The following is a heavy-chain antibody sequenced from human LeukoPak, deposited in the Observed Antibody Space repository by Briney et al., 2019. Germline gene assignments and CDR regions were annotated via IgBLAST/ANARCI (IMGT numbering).Heavy chain of an antibody. CDR2: ISAYNGNT. V-gene: IGHV1-18*01. J-gene: IGHJ4*02. Sequence: ASVKVSCKASGYTFTSYGISWVRQAPGQGLEWTGWISAYNGNTNYAQKLQGRVTMTTDTSTSTAYMELRSLRSDDTAVYYCARVWGVGLPYYFDYWGQGTLVTVSS. CDR1: GYTFTSYG. D-gene: IGHD2-2*01. CDR3: ARVWGVGLPYYFDY.